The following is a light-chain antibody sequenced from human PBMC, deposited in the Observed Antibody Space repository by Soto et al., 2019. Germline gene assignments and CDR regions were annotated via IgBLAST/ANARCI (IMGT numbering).Light chain of an antibody. Sequence: IQVSQSPSSLSASVEDRVIITCRASQSISTYLHWYQQKAGKAPHLLIYAASNLQSGVPSRFSGSGSGTDFTLTINSLQPEDFATYYCQQGYSTPWTFGQGTKVDIK. CDR2: AAS. V-gene: IGKV1-39*01. J-gene: IGKJ1*01. CDR1: QSISTY. CDR3: QQGYSTPWT.